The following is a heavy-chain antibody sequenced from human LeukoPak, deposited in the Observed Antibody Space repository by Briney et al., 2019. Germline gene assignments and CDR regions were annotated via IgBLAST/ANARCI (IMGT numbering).Heavy chain of an antibody. J-gene: IGHJ4*02. CDR3: AREDGGYGFDY. CDR1: GYTFTSYD. V-gene: IGHV1-8*03. Sequence: ASVKVSCKASGYTFTSYDINWVRQAPGQGLEWMGWMNPNSGNTGYAQKFQGRVTITRNTSISTAYMELSSLRSEDTAVYYCAREDGGYGFDYWGQGTLVIVSS. D-gene: IGHD5-12*01. CDR2: MNPNSGNT.